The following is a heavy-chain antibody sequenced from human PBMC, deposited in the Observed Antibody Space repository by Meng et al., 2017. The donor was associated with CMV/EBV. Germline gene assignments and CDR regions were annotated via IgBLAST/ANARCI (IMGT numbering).Heavy chain of an antibody. V-gene: IGHV1-8*01. CDR2: MNPNSGNT. J-gene: IGHJ5*02. Sequence: FSNYDINWVRQATGQGLEWMGGMNPNSGNTGYAQKFQGRATMTRNTSISTAYMELSSLRSEDTAVYYCARGGSDYDFWSGYSYWFDPWGQGTLVTVSS. CDR3: ARGGSDYDFWSGYSYWFDP. CDR1: FSNYD. D-gene: IGHD3-3*01.